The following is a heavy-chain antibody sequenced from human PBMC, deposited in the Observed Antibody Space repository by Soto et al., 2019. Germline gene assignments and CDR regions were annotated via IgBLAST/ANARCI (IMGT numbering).Heavy chain of an antibody. CDR2: ISAYNGNT. CDR1: GYTFTSYG. CDR3: ARVETMIVVVISAFDI. J-gene: IGHJ3*02. D-gene: IGHD3-22*01. V-gene: IGHV1-18*01. Sequence: GASVKVSCKASGYTFTSYGISCVRQAPGQGLEWMGWISAYNGNTNYAQKLQGRVTMTTDTSTSTAYMELRSLRSDDTAVYYCARVETMIVVVISAFDIWGQGTMVTVSS.